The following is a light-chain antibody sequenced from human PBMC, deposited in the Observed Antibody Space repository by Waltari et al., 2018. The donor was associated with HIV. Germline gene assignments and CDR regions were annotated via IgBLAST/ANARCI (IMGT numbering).Light chain of an antibody. V-gene: IGKV3-20*01. J-gene: IGKJ1*01. CDR3: QQYGSSPGT. CDR1: QSISSSH. CDR2: GAS. Sequence: EIVLPQSPGTLSLSPGERATVSCRASQSISSSHLTWYQQRPGQAPRLLIYGASSRATGIPDRFSGSGSGTDFTLTISRLEPEDFALYYCQQYGSSPGTFGQGTKVEIK.